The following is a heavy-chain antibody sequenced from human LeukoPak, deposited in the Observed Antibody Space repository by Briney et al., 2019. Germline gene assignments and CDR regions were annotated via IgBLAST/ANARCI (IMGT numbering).Heavy chain of an antibody. CDR2: IWYDGSNK. V-gene: IGHV3-33*01. D-gene: IGHD3-22*01. J-gene: IGHJ3*02. CDR3: ARAEGYYDSSGNDAFDI. CDR1: GFTFSSYG. Sequence: GRSLRLSCAASGFTFSSYGMHWVRQAPGKGLEWVAVIWYDGSNKYYADSVKGRFTISRDNSKNTLYLQMNSLRAEDTAVYYCARAEGYYDSSGNDAFDIWGQGTMVTVPS.